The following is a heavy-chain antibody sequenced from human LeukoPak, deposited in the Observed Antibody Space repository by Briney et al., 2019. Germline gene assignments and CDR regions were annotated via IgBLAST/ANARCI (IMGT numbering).Heavy chain of an antibody. Sequence: PWGSLRLSCAASGFTFDDYAMHWVRQAPGKGLEWVSGISWNSGSIGCADSVKGRFTISRDNAKNSLYLQMNSLRAEDTALYYCAKDLAVAGTGGDYWGQGTLVTVSS. CDR1: GFTFDDYA. D-gene: IGHD6-19*01. CDR3: AKDLAVAGTGGDY. V-gene: IGHV3-9*01. CDR2: ISWNSGSI. J-gene: IGHJ4*02.